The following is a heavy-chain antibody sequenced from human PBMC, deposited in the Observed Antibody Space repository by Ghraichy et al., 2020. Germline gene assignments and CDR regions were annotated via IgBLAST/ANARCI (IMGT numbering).Heavy chain of an antibody. J-gene: IGHJ6*02. CDR2: ISSSSSYI. V-gene: IGHV3-21*01. D-gene: IGHD5/OR15-5a*01. CDR3: ARDISVGRWLHYYYYGMDV. Sequence: GSLRLSCAASGFTFSSYSMNWVRQAPGKGLEWVSSISSSSSYIYYADSVKGRFTISRDNAKNSLYLQMNSLRAEDTAVYYCARDISVGRWLHYYYYGMDVWGQGTTVTVSS. CDR1: GFTFSSYS.